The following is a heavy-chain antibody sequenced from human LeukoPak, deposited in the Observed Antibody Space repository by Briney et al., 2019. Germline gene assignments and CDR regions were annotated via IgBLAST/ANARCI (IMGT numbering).Heavy chain of an antibody. J-gene: IGHJ3*02. V-gene: IGHV4-30-4*08. Sequence: SQTLSLTCTDSGGSISSGDYYWSWIRQPPGKGLEWIGYIYYSGSTYYNPSLKSRVTISVDTSKNQFSLKLGSVTAADTAVYYCARVTLFGVVIIGAFDIWGQGTMVTVSS. CDR3: ARVTLFGVVIIGAFDI. CDR2: IYYSGST. CDR1: GGSISSGDYY. D-gene: IGHD3-3*01.